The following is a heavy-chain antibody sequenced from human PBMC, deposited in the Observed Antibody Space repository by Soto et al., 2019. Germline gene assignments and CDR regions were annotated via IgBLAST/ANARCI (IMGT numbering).Heavy chain of an antibody. CDR1: GFTFSSYG. J-gene: IGHJ6*02. V-gene: IGHV3-33*06. CDR3: VKQFSGYDPRYYYGMDV. CDR2: IRYDGGST. D-gene: IGHD5-12*01. Sequence: GGSLRLSCAASGFTFSSYGMHWVRQAPGKGLECVAVIRYDGGSTYYADSVKGRFTISRDNSKNTLYLQMSSLRAEDTAVYYCVKQFSGYDPRYYYGMDVWGQGTTVTVSS.